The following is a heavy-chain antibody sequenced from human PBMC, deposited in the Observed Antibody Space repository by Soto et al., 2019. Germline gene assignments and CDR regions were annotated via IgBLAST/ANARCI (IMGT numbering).Heavy chain of an antibody. D-gene: IGHD2-15*01. CDR1: GGTFSSYA. CDR3: ARGLGYCSGGSCYSDYYYYGMDV. J-gene: IGHJ6*02. Sequence: QVQLVQSGAEVKKPGSSVKVSYKASGGTFSSYAISWVRQAPGQGLEWMGGIIPIFGTANYAQKFQGRVTITADESTSTAYMELSSLRSEDTAVYYCARGLGYCSGGSCYSDYYYYGMDVWGQGTTVTVSS. V-gene: IGHV1-69*01. CDR2: IIPIFGTA.